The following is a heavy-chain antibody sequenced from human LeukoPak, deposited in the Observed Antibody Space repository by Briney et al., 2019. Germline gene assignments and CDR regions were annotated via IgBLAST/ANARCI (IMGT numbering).Heavy chain of an antibody. J-gene: IGHJ3*02. CDR2: IYTSGST. Sequence: SQTLSLTCTVSGGSISSGSYYWSWIRQPAGKGLEWIGRIYTSGSTNYNPSLKSRVTISVDTSKNQFSLKLSSVTAADTAVYYCAALVVIAIQGDAFDIWGQGTMVTVSS. CDR1: GGSISSGSYY. D-gene: IGHD2-21*01. CDR3: AALVVIAIQGDAFDI. V-gene: IGHV4-61*02.